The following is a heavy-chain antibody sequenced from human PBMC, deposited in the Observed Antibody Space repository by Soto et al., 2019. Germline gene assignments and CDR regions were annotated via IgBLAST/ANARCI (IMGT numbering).Heavy chain of an antibody. Sequence: SETLSLTCAVYGGSFSGYYWSWIRQPPGKGLEWIGEINHSGSTNYNPSLKSRVTISVDTSKNQFSLKLSSVTAADTAVYYCARVNQYQLRYFDYWGQGTLVTVSS. CDR2: INHSGST. D-gene: IGHD2-2*01. CDR3: ARVNQYQLRYFDY. CDR1: GGSFSGYY. V-gene: IGHV4-34*01. J-gene: IGHJ4*02.